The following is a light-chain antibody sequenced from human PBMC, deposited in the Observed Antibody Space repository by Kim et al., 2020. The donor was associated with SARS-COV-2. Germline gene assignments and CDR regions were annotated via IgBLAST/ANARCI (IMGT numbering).Light chain of an antibody. V-gene: IGKV3-11*01. J-gene: IGKJ2*01. CDR2: DAS. CDR3: QQRSNWYT. Sequence: LSLSPGERATLSCRASQSVSSYLAWYQQKPGQAPRLLIYDASNRATGIPARFSGSGSGTDFTLTISSLEPEDFAVYYCQQRSNWYTFGQGTKLEI. CDR1: QSVSSY.